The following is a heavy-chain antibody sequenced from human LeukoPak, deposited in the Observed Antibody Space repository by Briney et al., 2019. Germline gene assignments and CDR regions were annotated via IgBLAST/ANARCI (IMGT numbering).Heavy chain of an antibody. CDR2: MNPNSGNT. D-gene: IGHD6-13*01. J-gene: IGHJ5*02. V-gene: IGHV1-8*03. CDR3: ARSPFREYSSSWYGGRNWFDP. CDR1: GYTFTSYD. Sequence: ASVKVSCKASGYTFTSYDINWVRQATGQGLEWMGWMNPNSGNTGYAQKFQARVTITRNTSISTAYMELSSLRSEDTGVYYCARSPFREYSSSWYGGRNWFDPWGQGTLVTVSS.